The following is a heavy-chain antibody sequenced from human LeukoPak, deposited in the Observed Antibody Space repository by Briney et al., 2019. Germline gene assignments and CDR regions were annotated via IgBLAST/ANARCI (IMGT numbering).Heavy chain of an antibody. D-gene: IGHD6-13*01. Sequence: GESLKISCKGSGYSFTSYWIGWVRQMPGKGLEWMGIIYPGDSDTRYSPSFQGQVTISADKSISTAYLQWSSLKASDTAMYYRARHGGEQQLVNWFDPWGQGTLVTVSS. J-gene: IGHJ5*02. CDR2: IYPGDSDT. CDR1: GYSFTSYW. CDR3: ARHGGEQQLVNWFDP. V-gene: IGHV5-51*01.